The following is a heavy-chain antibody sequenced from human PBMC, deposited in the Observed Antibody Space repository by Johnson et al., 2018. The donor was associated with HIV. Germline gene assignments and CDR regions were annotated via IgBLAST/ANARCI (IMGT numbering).Heavy chain of an antibody. Sequence: QMQLVESGGGVVQPGRSVRLSCAASGFSLRTYAMHWVRQPPGKGLDWVAVLSSDGISGYYSGSVKGRFTISRDNVKNSLYLQMNSLRVEDAAVYYGVRGRDSSGDGGAFDIWGEGTVVTVSS. V-gene: IGHV3-30*07. CDR3: VRGRDSSGDGGAFDI. CDR2: LSSDGISG. D-gene: IGHD1-26*01. CDR1: GFSLRTYA. J-gene: IGHJ3*02.